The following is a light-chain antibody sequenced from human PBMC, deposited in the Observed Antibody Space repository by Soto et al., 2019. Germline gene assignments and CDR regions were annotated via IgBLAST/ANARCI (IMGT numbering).Light chain of an antibody. J-gene: IGKJ4*02. CDR1: QSVSSY. CDR3: QQRSNWIT. Sequence: EIVLTQSPATLSLSPGERATLSCRASQSVSSYLAWYQQKPGQAPRLLIYDASNRATGIPARFSGSGSGTDFTLTISSIEPEDFAVDYCQQRSNWITFGGGTKVEIK. CDR2: DAS. V-gene: IGKV3-11*01.